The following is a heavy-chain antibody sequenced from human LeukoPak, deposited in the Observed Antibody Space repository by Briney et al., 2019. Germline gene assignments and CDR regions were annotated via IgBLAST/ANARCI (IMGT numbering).Heavy chain of an antibody. CDR3: ARAYCSSTSCYYYYCRDV. J-gene: IGHJ6*03. CDR2: INPNSGGT. D-gene: IGHD2-2*01. Sequence: ASVKVSCKASGYTFTGYYMHWVRQAPGQGLEWMGWINPNSGGTNYAQKFQGRVTMTRDTSISTAYMELSRLRSDDTAVYYCARAYCSSTSCYYYYCRDVWGKGTTVTVSS. V-gene: IGHV1-2*02. CDR1: GYTFTGYY.